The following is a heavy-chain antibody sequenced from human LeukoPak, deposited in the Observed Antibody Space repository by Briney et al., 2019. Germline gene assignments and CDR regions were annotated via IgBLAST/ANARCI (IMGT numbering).Heavy chain of an antibody. CDR3: ARKSGSYYAFDI. V-gene: IGHV3-21*01. J-gene: IGHJ3*02. CDR2: ISSSSSYI. D-gene: IGHD1-26*01. CDR1: GFTFSSYS. Sequence: GGSLRLSCAASGFTFSSYSMNWVRQAPGKGLEWVSSISSSSSYIYYADSVKGRFTISRDNAKNSLYLQMNSLRAEDTAVYYCARKSGSYYAFDIWGQGTMVTVSS.